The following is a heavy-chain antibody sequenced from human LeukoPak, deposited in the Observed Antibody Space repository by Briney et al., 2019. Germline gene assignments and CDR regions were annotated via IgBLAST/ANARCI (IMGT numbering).Heavy chain of an antibody. CDR3: ATISYDILTGYYNLGFDI. J-gene: IGHJ3*02. Sequence: PSETLSLTCAVYGGSFSGYYWSWIRQPPGKGLEWIGEINHSGSTNYNPSLKSRVTISVDTSKNQFSLKLSSVTAADTAVYYCATISYDILTGYYNLGFDIWGQGTMVTVSS. CDR1: GGSFSGYY. D-gene: IGHD3-9*01. CDR2: INHSGST. V-gene: IGHV4-34*01.